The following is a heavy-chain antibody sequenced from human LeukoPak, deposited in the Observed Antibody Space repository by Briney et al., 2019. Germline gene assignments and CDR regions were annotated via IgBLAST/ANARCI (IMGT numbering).Heavy chain of an antibody. CDR1: GGTFSSYA. CDR3: ARSYYDFWSGYLGLLPQYNWFDP. V-gene: IGHV1-8*02. D-gene: IGHD3-3*01. CDR2: MNPNSGNT. J-gene: IGHJ5*02. Sequence: ASVKVSCKASGGTFSSYAISWVRQATGQGLEWMGWMNPNSGNTGYAQKFQGRVTMTRNTSISTAYMELSSLRSEDTAVYYCARSYYDFWSGYLGLLPQYNWFDPWGQGTLVTVSS.